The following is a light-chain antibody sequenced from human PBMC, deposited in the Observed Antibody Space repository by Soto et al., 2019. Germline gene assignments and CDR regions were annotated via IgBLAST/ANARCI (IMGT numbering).Light chain of an antibody. J-gene: IGKJ1*01. V-gene: IGKV1-39*01. CDR3: QQSYSTPWK. CDR2: AAS. Sequence: DIQMTQSPSSLSASVVDIVNISFLASQSISVYLNWYQQKVGKAPNLLIYAASNLQSGAPSRFSGSGSGTHFTLTINSLEPEDFATYYCQQSYSTPWKCGQGTKGDIK. CDR1: QSISVY.